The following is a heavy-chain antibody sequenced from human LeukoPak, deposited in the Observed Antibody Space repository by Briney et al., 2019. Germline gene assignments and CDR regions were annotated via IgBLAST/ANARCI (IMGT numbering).Heavy chain of an antibody. V-gene: IGHV4-4*09. CDR1: GGSISSYY. J-gene: IGHJ6*03. CDR3: ARLENMGNSYYYMDV. CDR2: IYTSGST. Sequence: SETLSLTCTVSGGSISSYYWSWIRPPPGKGLEWIGYIYTSGSTNYNPSLKSRVTISVDTSKNQFSLKLSSVTAADTAVYYCARLENMGNSYYYMDVWGKGTTVAVSS. D-gene: IGHD1-26*01.